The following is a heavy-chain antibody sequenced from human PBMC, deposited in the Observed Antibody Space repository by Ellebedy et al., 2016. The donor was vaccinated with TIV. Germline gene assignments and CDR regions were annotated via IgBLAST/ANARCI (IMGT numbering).Heavy chain of an antibody. J-gene: IGHJ4*02. CDR3: AKSIVVVPASIDY. V-gene: IGHV3-23*01. CDR2: ITSSGGTT. CDR1: GFTFSSYA. D-gene: IGHD2-2*01. Sequence: GESLKISXAASGFTFSSYAMSWVRQAPGKGLEWVSAITSSGGTTYHADSVKGRFTISRDNSKNTLYLQMNSLRAEDTAVYYCAKSIVVVPASIDYWGQGTLVTVSS.